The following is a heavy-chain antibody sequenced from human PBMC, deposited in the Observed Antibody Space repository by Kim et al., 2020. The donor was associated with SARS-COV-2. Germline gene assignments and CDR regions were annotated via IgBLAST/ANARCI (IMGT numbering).Heavy chain of an antibody. J-gene: IGHJ3*02. CDR3: AREQWFGELLGAFDI. CDR1: GGSISSYY. V-gene: IGHV4-59*01. Sequence: SETLSLTCTVSGGSISSYYWSWIRQPPGKGLEWIGYIYYSGSTNYNPSLKSRVTISVDTSKNQFSLKLSSVTAADTAVYYCAREQWFGELLGAFDIWGQGTMVTVSS. CDR2: IYYSGST. D-gene: IGHD3-10*01.